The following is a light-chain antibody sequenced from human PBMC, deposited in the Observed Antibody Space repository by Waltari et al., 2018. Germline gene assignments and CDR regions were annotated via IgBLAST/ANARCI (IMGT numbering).Light chain of an antibody. CDR3: QVWDRNPDRSRSVI. CDR2: YDR. J-gene: IGLJ2*01. CDR1: NIGINS. V-gene: IGLV3-21*04. Sequence: YVLTQSPSVSVAPGETAWITCGGNNIGINSVPWYQQKAGQAPVLVISYDRDRPSGIPERFSGSSSGNTATLTISRVEAGDEADYYCQVWDRNPDRSRSVIFGGGTKLTVL.